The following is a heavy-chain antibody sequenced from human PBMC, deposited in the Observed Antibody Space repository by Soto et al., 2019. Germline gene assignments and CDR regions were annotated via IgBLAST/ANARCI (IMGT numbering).Heavy chain of an antibody. CDR2: IYYSGST. V-gene: IGHV4-59*08. J-gene: IGHJ4*02. CDR1: GGSISSYY. CDR3: AIYDILTGYLT. D-gene: IGHD3-9*01. Sequence: SETLSVTCTVSGGSISSYYWSWSRQPPWKGLEWIGYIYYSGSTNYNPSLKSRVTISVDTSKNQFSLKLSSVTAADTAVYYCAIYDILTGYLTWGQGTLVTVSS.